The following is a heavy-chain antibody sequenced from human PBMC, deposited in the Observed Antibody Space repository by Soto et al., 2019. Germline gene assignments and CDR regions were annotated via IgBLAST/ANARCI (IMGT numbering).Heavy chain of an antibody. Sequence: GASVKVSCKASGYTFTSYGISWVRQAPGQGLEGMGWISAYNDNTNYAQKLQGRVTMTTDTSTSTAYMELRSLRSDDTAVYYCARLNYYYGSGSALGDSWGQGTRVTVSS. CDR2: ISAYNDNT. D-gene: IGHD3-10*01. CDR3: ARLNYYYGSGSALGDS. V-gene: IGHV1-18*04. J-gene: IGHJ4*02. CDR1: GYTFTSYG.